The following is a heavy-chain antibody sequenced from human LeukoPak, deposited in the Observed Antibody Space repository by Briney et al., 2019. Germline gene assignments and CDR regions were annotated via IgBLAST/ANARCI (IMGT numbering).Heavy chain of an antibody. Sequence: GASVKVSCKASGYTFISYYMHWVRQAPGQGLEWMGIINPSGGGTSYAQKFQGRVTMTRDTSTSTVYMELSSLRSEDTAVYYCAPRVGSTSPFDYWGQGTLVTVSS. J-gene: IGHJ4*02. CDR2: INPSGGGT. CDR3: APRVGSTSPFDY. V-gene: IGHV1-46*01. CDR1: GYTFISYY. D-gene: IGHD2-2*01.